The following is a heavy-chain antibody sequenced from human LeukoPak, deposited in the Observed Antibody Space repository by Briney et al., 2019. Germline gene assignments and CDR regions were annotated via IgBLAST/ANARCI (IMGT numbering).Heavy chain of an antibody. Sequence: SETLSLTCTVSGGSISSYYWSWIRQPPGKGLEWIGEINHSGSTNYNPSLKSRVTISVDTSKNQFSLKLSSVTAADTAVYYCARGEYYDFWSGYPTNRNWFDPWGQGTLVTVSS. CDR1: GGSISSYY. J-gene: IGHJ5*02. CDR3: ARGEYYDFWSGYPTNRNWFDP. V-gene: IGHV4-34*01. CDR2: INHSGST. D-gene: IGHD3-3*01.